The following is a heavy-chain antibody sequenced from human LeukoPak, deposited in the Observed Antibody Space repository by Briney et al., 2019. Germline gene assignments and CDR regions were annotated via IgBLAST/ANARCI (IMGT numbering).Heavy chain of an antibody. CDR2: IGTAGDP. Sequence: PGGSLRLSCAASGFTFSSYDMHWVRQATGKGLEWVSAIGTAGDPYYPGSVKGRFTISREDAKNSLYLQMNSLRAGDTAVYYCARESSTSCLDVWGQGTTVTVSS. D-gene: IGHD2-2*01. J-gene: IGHJ6*02. CDR3: ARESSTSCLDV. CDR1: GFTFSSYD. V-gene: IGHV3-13*05.